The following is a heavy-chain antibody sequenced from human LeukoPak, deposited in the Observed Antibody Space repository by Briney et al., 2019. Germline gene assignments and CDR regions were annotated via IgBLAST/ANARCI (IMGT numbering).Heavy chain of an antibody. CDR2: INWNGGST. Sequence: GGSLRLSCAASGFTFDDYGMSWVRQAPGKGLEWVSGINWNGGSTGYADSVKGRFTISRDKAKNSLYLQMNSLRAEDTALYYCARDSYYYDSSGLYFDYWGQGTLVTVSS. CDR1: GFTFDDYG. CDR3: ARDSYYYDSSGLYFDY. V-gene: IGHV3-20*04. D-gene: IGHD3-22*01. J-gene: IGHJ4*02.